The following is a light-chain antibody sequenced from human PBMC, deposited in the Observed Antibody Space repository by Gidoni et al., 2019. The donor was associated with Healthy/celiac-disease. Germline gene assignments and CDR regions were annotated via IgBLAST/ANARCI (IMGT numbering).Light chain of an antibody. CDR1: SSNIGNNY. Sequence: QSVLTQPPSVSAAPAQKVPIPCSGSSSNIGNNYVSWDQQLPGTAPKLLIYENNKRPSGIPDRFSGSKSGTSATLGITGLQTGDEADYYCGTWDSSLSVVFGGGTKLTVL. CDR3: GTWDSSLSVV. J-gene: IGLJ2*01. V-gene: IGLV1-51*02. CDR2: ENN.